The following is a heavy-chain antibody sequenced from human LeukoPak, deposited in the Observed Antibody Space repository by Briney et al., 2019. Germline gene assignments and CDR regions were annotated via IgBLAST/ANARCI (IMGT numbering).Heavy chain of an antibody. V-gene: IGHV3-33*01. J-gene: IGHJ4*02. D-gene: IGHD1-1*01. CDR2: IWNDGSNT. CDR1: GFTFSSSG. CDR3: ARETGQRTFDY. Sequence: GGSLRLSCAASGFTFSSSGIHWVRQAPGKGLEWVAVIWNDGSNTYYEDSVKGRFTISRDDSKNTLYLQLNSLRAEDTAVYYCARETGQRTFDYWGQGTLVTVSS.